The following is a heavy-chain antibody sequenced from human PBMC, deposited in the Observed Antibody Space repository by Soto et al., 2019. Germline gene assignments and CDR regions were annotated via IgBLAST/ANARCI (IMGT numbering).Heavy chain of an antibody. CDR2: IYYSGST. V-gene: IGHV4-30-4*01. J-gene: IGHJ5*02. CDR1: GGSISSGDYY. CDR3: VRRPTDGYDFWSGYSAWFDP. Sequence: NPSETLSLTCTVSGGSISSGDYYWSWIRQPPGKGLEWIGYIYYSGSTYYNPSLKSRVTISVDTSKNQLSLKLSSVTAADTAVYYCVRRPTDGYDFWSGYSAWFDPWGQGTLVTVS. D-gene: IGHD3-3*01.